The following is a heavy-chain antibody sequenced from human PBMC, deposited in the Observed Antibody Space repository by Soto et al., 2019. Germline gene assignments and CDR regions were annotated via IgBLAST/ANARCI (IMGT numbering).Heavy chain of an antibody. V-gene: IGHV4-4*07. D-gene: IGHD2-2*01. J-gene: IGHJ6*02. Sequence: SETLSLTCTVSGGSISSYYWSWIRQPAGKGLEWIGRIYTSGSTNYNPSLKSRVTMSLDTSKNQFSLKLTSVTAADTALYYCARGNCSSPDCYSFSGYYGMDVWGQGTTVTVSS. CDR2: IYTSGST. CDR1: GGSISSYY. CDR3: ARGNCSSPDCYSFSGYYGMDV.